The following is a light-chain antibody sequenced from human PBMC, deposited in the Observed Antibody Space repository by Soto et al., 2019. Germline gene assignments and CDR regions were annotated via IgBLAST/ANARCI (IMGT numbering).Light chain of an antibody. V-gene: IGKV3-11*01. J-gene: IGKJ5*01. CDR1: QSFRGL. CDR3: QQRHMWPIT. Sequence: EVVLTQSPVNLSLSPGERATLSCRASQSFRGLLAWYQQKPGQAPRLLIYDPYNSATGIPPRFSGSGSGTDFTLTISRLEPEDSPVYDCQQRHMWPITFGQGTRLEIK. CDR2: DPY.